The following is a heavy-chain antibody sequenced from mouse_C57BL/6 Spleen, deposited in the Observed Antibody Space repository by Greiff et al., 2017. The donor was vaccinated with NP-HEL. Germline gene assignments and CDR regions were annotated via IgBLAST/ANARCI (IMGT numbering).Heavy chain of an antibody. V-gene: IGHV1-22*01. Sequence: VHVKQSGPELVKPGASVKMSCKASGYTFTDYNMHWVKQSHGKSLEWIGYINPNNGGTSYNQKFKGKATLTVNKSSSTAYMELRSLTSEDSAVYYCVSGSIYYFDYWGESTTLSVSS. CDR2: INPNNGGT. CDR3: VSGSIYYFDY. D-gene: IGHD1-1*01. J-gene: IGHJ2*01. CDR1: GYTFTDYN.